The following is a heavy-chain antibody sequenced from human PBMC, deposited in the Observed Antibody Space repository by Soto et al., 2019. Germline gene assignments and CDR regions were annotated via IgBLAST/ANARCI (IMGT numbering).Heavy chain of an antibody. Sequence: EVQLVESGGGLVQPGGSLRLSCAASGFTFSSYSMNWVRQAPGKGLEWVSYISSSSSTIYYADSVKGRFTISRDNAKNSLYLQMNCLRGEDTAVYYWARSAVAGSVDYWGQGTLVTVSS. D-gene: IGHD6-19*01. CDR3: ARSAVAGSVDY. CDR1: GFTFSSYS. J-gene: IGHJ4*02. CDR2: ISSSSSTI. V-gene: IGHV3-48*01.